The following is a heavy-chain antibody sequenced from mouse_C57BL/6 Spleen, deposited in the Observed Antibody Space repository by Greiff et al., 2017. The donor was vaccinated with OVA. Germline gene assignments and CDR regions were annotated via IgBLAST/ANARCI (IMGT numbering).Heavy chain of an antibody. CDR1: GFSLTSYG. V-gene: IGHV2-6-1*01. CDR2: IWTDGST. D-gene: IGHD1-1*01. J-gene: IGHJ1*03. Sequence: QVQLKESGPGLVAPSQSLSITCTVSGFSLTSYGVHWVRQRPGKGLEWLVVIWTDGSTTNNSALKSRLSISKDNSKSQVFLKMNSLQTDYTAMYYCARHYYVSSYWYFDVWGTGTTVTVSS. CDR3: ARHYYVSSYWYFDV.